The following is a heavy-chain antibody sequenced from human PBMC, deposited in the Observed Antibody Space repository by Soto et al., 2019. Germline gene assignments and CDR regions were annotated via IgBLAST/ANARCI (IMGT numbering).Heavy chain of an antibody. D-gene: IGHD3-10*01. CDR1: GGSIGSSNW. J-gene: IGHJ4*02. CDR2: IYHSGST. V-gene: IGHV4-4*02. CDR3: ARGWNTMVRGVRIPYYFDY. Sequence: SDTLSLTCAVSGGSIGSSNWWSWVRQPPGKGLEWIGEIYHSGSTNYNPSLKSRVTISVDKSKNQFSLKLSSVTAADTAVYYCARGWNTMVRGVRIPYYFDYWGQGTLVTVSS.